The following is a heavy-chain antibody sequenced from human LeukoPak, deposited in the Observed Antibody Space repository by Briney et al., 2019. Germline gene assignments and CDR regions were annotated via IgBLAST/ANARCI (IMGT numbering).Heavy chain of an antibody. CDR1: GFTFSSYW. D-gene: IGHD6-19*01. CDR2: INSDGSST. V-gene: IGHV3-74*01. CDR3: ARVHHGWPTDY. Sequence: GGSLRLSCAASGFTFSSYWMRWVRQAPGKGLVWVSRINSDGSSTSYADSVKGRFTISRDNAKNTLYLQMNSLRAEDTAVYYCARVHHGWPTDYWGQGTLVTVSS. J-gene: IGHJ4*02.